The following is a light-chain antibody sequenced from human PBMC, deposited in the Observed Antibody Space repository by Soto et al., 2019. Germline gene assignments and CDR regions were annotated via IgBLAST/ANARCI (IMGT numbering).Light chain of an antibody. V-gene: IGKV1-5*03. Sequence: DTQMTQSPSTLSASVGDRVTITCRASQIIDNWLAWYQQKPGKAPKLLIYKASNLESGVPSRFSGSGYGTEFTLPISSLQLDDSATYYCQEYNSHFGGGTKVEIK. CDR1: QIIDNW. CDR2: KAS. J-gene: IGKJ4*01. CDR3: QEYNSH.